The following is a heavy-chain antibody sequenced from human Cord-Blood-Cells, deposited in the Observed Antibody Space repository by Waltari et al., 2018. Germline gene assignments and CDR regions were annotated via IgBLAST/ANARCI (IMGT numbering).Heavy chain of an antibody. D-gene: IGHD5-12*01. CDR2: IYHSGST. V-gene: IGHV4-38-2*01. J-gene: IGHJ4*02. CDR1: GYSISSGYY. CDR3: ARIRIDSYNYYFDY. Sequence: QVQLQESGPGLVKPSETLSLTCAVSGYSISSGYYWGWIRQPPGKGLEWIGSIYHSGSTYSNPSRKSRVTISVDTSKNQYSLKLSAVTAADTAVYYCARIRIDSYNYYFDYWGQGTLVTVSS.